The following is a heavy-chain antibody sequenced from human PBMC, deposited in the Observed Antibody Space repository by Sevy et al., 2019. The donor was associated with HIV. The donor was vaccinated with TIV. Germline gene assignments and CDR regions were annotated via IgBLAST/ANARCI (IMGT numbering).Heavy chain of an antibody. CDR2: ISSSSSYI. V-gene: IGHV3-21*01. D-gene: IGHD4-17*01. Sequence: GGSLRLSCAASGFTFSSYSMNWVRQAPGKGLEWVSSISSSSSYIYYADSVKGRFPISRDNAKNSLYLQMNSLRAEDTAVYYCARDAVRSHGDVGGDYWGQGTLVTVSS. J-gene: IGHJ4*02. CDR3: ARDAVRSHGDVGGDY. CDR1: GFTFSSYS.